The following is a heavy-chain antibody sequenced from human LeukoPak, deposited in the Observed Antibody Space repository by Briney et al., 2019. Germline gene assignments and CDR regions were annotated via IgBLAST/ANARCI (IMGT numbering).Heavy chain of an antibody. J-gene: IGHJ4*02. CDR2: IKQDGSEK. CDR3: ARSYYDSGGYSRFDY. V-gene: IGHV3-7*01. CDR1: GFTFSSYY. Sequence: PGGSLRLSCAASGFTFSSYYMSWVRQTPGRGLEWVANIKQDGSEKYYVDSVKGRFTISRDNAKNSLYLQMNSLRAEDTAVYYCARSYYDSGGYSRFDYWGQGTLVTVSS. D-gene: IGHD3-22*01.